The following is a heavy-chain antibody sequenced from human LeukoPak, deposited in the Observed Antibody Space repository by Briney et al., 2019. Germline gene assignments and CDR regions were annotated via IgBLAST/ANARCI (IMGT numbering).Heavy chain of an antibody. Sequence: SETLSLTCTVSGGSISNKYWSWIRQPPGKGLEWIGYIYYSGSTNYNPSLKSRVTILVDTSKNQFSLKLSSVTAEDTAVYYCAGPPKGYYYGSGSYYPNWGQGTLVTVSS. V-gene: IGHV4-59*01. D-gene: IGHD3-10*01. CDR3: AGPPKGYYYGSGSYYPN. CDR2: IYYSGST. CDR1: GGSISNKY. J-gene: IGHJ4*02.